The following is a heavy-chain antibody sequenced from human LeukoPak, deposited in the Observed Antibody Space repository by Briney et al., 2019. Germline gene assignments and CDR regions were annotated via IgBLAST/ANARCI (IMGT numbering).Heavy chain of an antibody. CDR1: GGSISIYY. D-gene: IGHD3-10*01. V-gene: IGHV4-59*08. Sequence: SETLSLTCTVYGGSISIYYWSWIRQPPGKGLEWIGYIYYSGSTNYNPSLKSRVTISVDTSKNQFSLKLSSVTAADTAVYYCARHGSGSYIPYYYYYYGMDVWGQGTTVTVSS. J-gene: IGHJ6*01. CDR3: ARHGSGSYIPYYYYYYGMDV. CDR2: IYYSGST.